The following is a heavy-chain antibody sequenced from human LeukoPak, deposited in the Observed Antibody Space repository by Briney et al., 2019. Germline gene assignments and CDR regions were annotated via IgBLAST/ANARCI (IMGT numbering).Heavy chain of an antibody. CDR2: IYYSGST. CDR1: GGSFSGYY. CDR3: ASLIAATGDY. Sequence: PSETLSLTCAVYGGSFSGYYWSWIRQPPGKGLEWIGYIYYSGSTNYNPSLKSRVTISVDTSKNQFSLKLSSETAADTAVYYCASLIAATGDYWGQGTLVTVST. J-gene: IGHJ4*02. D-gene: IGHD6-13*01. V-gene: IGHV4-59*08.